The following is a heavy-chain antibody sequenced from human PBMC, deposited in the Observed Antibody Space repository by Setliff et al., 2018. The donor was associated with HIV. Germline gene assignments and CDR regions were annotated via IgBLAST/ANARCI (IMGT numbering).Heavy chain of an antibody. V-gene: IGHV4-39*01. CDR2: IYYSGST. CDR1: GGSISSSSSY. D-gene: IGHD3-9*01. CDR3: ARSRSSYYDILTGYRYYFDY. J-gene: IGHJ4*02. Sequence: ASETLSLTCTVSGGSISSSSSYWGWIRQPPGKGLAWIGSIYYSGSTYYNPSLKSRVTISVDTSKNPFSLKLSSVTAADTAVYYCARSRSSYYDILTGYRYYFDYWGQGTLVTVSS.